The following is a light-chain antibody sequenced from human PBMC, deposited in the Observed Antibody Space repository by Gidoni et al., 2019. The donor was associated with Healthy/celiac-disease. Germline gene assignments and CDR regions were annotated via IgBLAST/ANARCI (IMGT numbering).Light chain of an antibody. CDR2: LGS. CDR1: QSILHSNGYNY. CDR3: RQTIQTPYT. V-gene: IGKV2-28*01. Sequence: DSLMSQPPPSLPVTSEEPASISCRSSQSILHSNGYNYLDWYLQKPGPSPQLLIDLGSNRAAGVRDRCSGSGSGTDFTLKISRVEDEDVGVYYCRQTIQTPYTFGGGTKVEIK. J-gene: IGKJ4*01.